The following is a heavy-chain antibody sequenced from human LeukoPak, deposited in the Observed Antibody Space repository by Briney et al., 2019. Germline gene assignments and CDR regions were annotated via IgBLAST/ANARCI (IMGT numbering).Heavy chain of an antibody. D-gene: IGHD1-1*01. Sequence: PGGSLRLSCAASGFTFSSYSMNWVRQAPGKGLEWVSAISGSGGSTYYADSVKGRFTISRDNSKNTLYLQMNSLRAEDTAVYYCVRLAGGMDVWGQGTTVTVSS. CDR3: VRLAGGMDV. CDR2: ISGSGGST. CDR1: GFTFSSYS. J-gene: IGHJ6*02. V-gene: IGHV3-23*01.